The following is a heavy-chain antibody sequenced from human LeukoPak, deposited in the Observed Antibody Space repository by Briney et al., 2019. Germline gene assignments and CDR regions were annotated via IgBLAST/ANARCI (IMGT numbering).Heavy chain of an antibody. CDR1: GGSFSGYY. CDR2: INHTGSI. CDR3: AGGQFDSYARIGGYGMDV. D-gene: IGHD2-2*01. Sequence: SETLSLTCGVYGGSFSGYYWNWIRQPPGKGLEWIGEINHTGSINYNPSLKSRVTISVDTSKKQISMKVSSVTAADTAVYYCAGGQFDSYARIGGYGMDVWGQGTTVTVSS. V-gene: IGHV4-34*01. J-gene: IGHJ6*02.